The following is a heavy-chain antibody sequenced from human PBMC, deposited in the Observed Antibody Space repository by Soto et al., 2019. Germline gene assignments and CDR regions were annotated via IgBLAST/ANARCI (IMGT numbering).Heavy chain of an antibody. CDR3: VRDTSGWFDY. CDR2: IYYSGST. D-gene: IGHD2-2*01. J-gene: IGHJ5*01. Sequence: SETLSLTCTVSGGSISSYYWSWIRQPPGKGLEWIGYIYYSGSTNYNPSLKSRVTISVDTSKNQFSLQLNSVTPEDTAVYYCVRDTSGWFDYWGLGTLVTVAS. V-gene: IGHV4-59*12. CDR1: GGSISSYY.